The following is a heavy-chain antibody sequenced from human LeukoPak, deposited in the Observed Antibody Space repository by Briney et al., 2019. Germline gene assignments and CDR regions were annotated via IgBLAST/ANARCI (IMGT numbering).Heavy chain of an antibody. V-gene: IGHV4-59*12. CDR3: ARPVGSGWYGWFDP. D-gene: IGHD6-19*01. J-gene: IGHJ5*02. CDR2: IYYSGST. Sequence: PSETLSLTCTVSGGSISSYYWSWIRQPPGKGLEWIGYIYYSGSTNYNPSLKSRVTISVDTSKNQFSLKLSSVTAADTAVYYCARPVGSGWYGWFDPWGQGTLVTVSS. CDR1: GGSISSYY.